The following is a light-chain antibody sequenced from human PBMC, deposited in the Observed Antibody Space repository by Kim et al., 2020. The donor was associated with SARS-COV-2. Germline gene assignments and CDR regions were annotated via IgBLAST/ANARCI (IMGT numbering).Light chain of an antibody. Sequence: LSPGERATLSCRASQSVSSSYLAWYQQKPGQAPRLLIYGASSRATGIPDRFSGSGSGTDFTLTISRLEPEDFAVHYCQQYGSSPNTFGQGTKLEI. CDR3: QQYGSSPNT. CDR2: GAS. J-gene: IGKJ2*01. CDR1: QSVSSSY. V-gene: IGKV3-20*01.